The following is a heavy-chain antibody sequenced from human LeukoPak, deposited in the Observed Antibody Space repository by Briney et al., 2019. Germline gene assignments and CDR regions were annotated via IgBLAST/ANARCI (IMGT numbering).Heavy chain of an antibody. J-gene: IGHJ6*03. V-gene: IGHV5-51*01. Sequence: GESLKISCKGSGYSFSSYWIAWVRQMPGKGLEWMGIVYPGDSDTRYSPSFQSQITISADKSISTAYLQWNSLKASDTAMYYCARHADYHDRYYYYIDVWGKGTTVTVSS. CDR1: GYSFSSYW. CDR3: ARHADYHDRYYYYIDV. CDR2: VYPGDSDT. D-gene: IGHD3-22*01.